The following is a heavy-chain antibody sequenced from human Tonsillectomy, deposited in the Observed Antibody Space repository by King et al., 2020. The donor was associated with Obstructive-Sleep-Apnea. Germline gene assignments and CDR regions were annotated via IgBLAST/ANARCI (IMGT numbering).Heavy chain of an antibody. J-gene: IGHJ6*02. Sequence: VQLVESGGGLVQPGRSLRLSCAAAGFTFDDYAMHWVRQAPGKGLEWVSGISWNSGSIGYADSVKCRFTISRDNAKNSLYLQMNSLRPEDTAWYYCAKDGVPAANYYYYGMDVWGQGTTVTVSS. D-gene: IGHD2-2*01. CDR3: AKDGVPAANYYYYGMDV. V-gene: IGHV3-9*01. CDR2: ISWNSGSI. CDR1: GFTFDDYA.